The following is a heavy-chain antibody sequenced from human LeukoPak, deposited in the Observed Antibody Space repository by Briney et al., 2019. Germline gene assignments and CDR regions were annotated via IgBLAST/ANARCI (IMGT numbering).Heavy chain of an antibody. CDR2: ISWDGGST. D-gene: IGHD5-24*01. CDR1: GFTFDDYT. J-gene: IGHJ4*02. V-gene: IGHV3-43*01. CDR3: AKGPTREMATIGTFGY. Sequence: GSLRLSCAASGFTFDDYTMHWVRQAPGKGLEWVSLISWDGGSTYYADSVKGRFTISRDNSKNSLYLQMNSLRTEDTALYYCAKGPTREMATIGTFGYWGQGTLVTVSS.